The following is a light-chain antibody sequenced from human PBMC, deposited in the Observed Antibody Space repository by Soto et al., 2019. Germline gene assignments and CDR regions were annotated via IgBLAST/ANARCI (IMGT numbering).Light chain of an antibody. CDR1: SSDVGAYNY. CDR3: SSYTSTNSL. Sequence: QSALTQPASVSGSPGESITISCTGTSSDVGAYNYVSWYQQHPGKAPKLMIYDVSNRPSGVSNRFSGSKSDNTASLTISGLQAEDEADYYCSSYTSTNSLFGGGTKVTVL. CDR2: DVS. V-gene: IGLV2-14*03. J-gene: IGLJ2*01.